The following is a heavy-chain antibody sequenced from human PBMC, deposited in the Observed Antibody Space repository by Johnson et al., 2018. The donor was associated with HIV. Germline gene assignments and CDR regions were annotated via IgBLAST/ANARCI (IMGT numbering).Heavy chain of an antibody. V-gene: IGHV3-53*01. CDR2: IYSGGST. J-gene: IGHJ3*02. Sequence: VQVVESGGGLIQPGGSLRLSCAASGFTVSSNYMSWVRQAPGKGLEWVSVIYSGGSTYYADSVTGRFTISRDNSKNTLYLQMNSLRAEDTAVYYCARDGAPRDDSSGPYGAFDIWGQGTMVTVSS. CDR3: ARDGAPRDDSSGPYGAFDI. CDR1: GFTVSSNY. D-gene: IGHD3-22*01.